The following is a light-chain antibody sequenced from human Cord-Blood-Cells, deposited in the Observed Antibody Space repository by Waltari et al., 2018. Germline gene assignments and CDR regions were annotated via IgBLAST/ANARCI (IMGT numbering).Light chain of an antibody. CDR2: DAS. CDR3: QQYDNLPLT. V-gene: IGKV1-33*01. CDR1: QDISNY. J-gene: IGKJ4*01. Sequence: DIQMTQSPSSLSASVGDRVTITCQASQDISNYLNWYQQKPGKAPKLLIYDASNLETGVPSRFSGSGSVTDFTFTISSLQPEDIATYYCQQYDNLPLTFGGGTKMEIK.